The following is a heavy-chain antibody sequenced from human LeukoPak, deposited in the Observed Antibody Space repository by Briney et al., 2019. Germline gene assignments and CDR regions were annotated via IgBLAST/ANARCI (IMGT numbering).Heavy chain of an antibody. CDR2: ISYDGSNK. V-gene: IGHV3-30*03. D-gene: IGHD2-8*01. CDR3: ARAGYCTNGVCYTGYYYMDV. Sequence: GGSLRLSCAASGFTFSSYSMNWVRQAPGKRLEWVAVISYDGSNKYYADSVKGRFTISRDNSKNTLYLQMNSLRAEDTAVYYCARAGYCTNGVCYTGYYYMDVWGKGTTVTVSS. CDR1: GFTFSSYS. J-gene: IGHJ6*03.